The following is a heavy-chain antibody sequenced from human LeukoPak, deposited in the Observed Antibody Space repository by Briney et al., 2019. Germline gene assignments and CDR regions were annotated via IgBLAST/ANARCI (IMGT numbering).Heavy chain of an antibody. CDR3: ARTAYYFDY. V-gene: IGHV3-48*03. J-gene: IGHJ4*02. CDR1: GFTFSSYE. Sequence: GGSLRLACAASGFTFSSYEMNWVRQAPGKGLEWVSYISSSGSTIYYADSVKGRFTICRDNAKNSLYLQMNSLRAEDTAVYYCARTAYYFDYWGQGTLVTVSS. CDR2: ISSSGSTI.